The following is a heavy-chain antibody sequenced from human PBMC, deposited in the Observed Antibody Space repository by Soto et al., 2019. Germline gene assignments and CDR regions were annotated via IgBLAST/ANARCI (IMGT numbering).Heavy chain of an antibody. D-gene: IGHD3-10*01. CDR3: ARDADYYGSGLPYYYYYMDV. CDR1: GFTFSSYW. CDR2: INSDGSST. V-gene: IGHV3-74*01. Sequence: EVQLVESGGGLVQPGGSLRLSCAASGFTFSSYWMHWVRQAPGKGLVWVSRINSDGSSTSYGDSVKGRFTISRDNAKNTLYLQMNSLRAEDTAVYYCARDADYYGSGLPYYYYYMDVWGKGTTVTVSS. J-gene: IGHJ6*03.